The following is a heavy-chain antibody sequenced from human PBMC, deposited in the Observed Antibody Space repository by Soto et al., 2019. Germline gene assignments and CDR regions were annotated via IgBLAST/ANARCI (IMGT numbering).Heavy chain of an antibody. CDR2: IYHSGST. J-gene: IGHJ5*02. CDR3: ATYYDFWTAFDP. V-gene: IGHV4-30-2*01. Sequence: SETLSLTCAVSGGSFSRGGYSWSWIRQPPGKGLEWIGYIYHSGSTYYNPSLKSRVTISVDRSKNQFSLKLNSVTAADTAVYYCATYYDFWTAFDPWGQGTLVTVSS. CDR1: GGSFSRGGYS. D-gene: IGHD3-3*01.